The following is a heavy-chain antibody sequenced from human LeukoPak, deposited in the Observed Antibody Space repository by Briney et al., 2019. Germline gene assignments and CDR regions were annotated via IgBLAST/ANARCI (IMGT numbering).Heavy chain of an antibody. CDR2: IYYSGST. D-gene: IGHD3-16*01. Sequence: ASQTLSLTCTVSGGSISSGGYYWSWIRQHPGKGLEWIGYIYYSGSTYYNPSLKSRVTISVDTSKNQFSLKLSSVTAADTAVYYCARLPYYDPRLGYYGMDVWGQGTTVTVSS. J-gene: IGHJ6*02. CDR3: ARLPYYDPRLGYYGMDV. CDR1: GGSISSGGYY. V-gene: IGHV4-31*03.